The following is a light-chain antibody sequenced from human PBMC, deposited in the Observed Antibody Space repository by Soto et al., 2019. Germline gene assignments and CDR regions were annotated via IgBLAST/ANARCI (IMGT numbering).Light chain of an antibody. Sequence: QSALTQPASVSGSPGQWITISCTGTSSDVGAYNYVSWYQQHPGKAPRLIIHGVSNRPSGVSNRFSGSKSGDTASLTISGLQTEDEADYSCSSYTSSDSYVFGTGTKVTVL. CDR1: SSDVGAYNY. J-gene: IGLJ1*01. CDR2: GVS. CDR3: SSYTSSDSYV. V-gene: IGLV2-14*03.